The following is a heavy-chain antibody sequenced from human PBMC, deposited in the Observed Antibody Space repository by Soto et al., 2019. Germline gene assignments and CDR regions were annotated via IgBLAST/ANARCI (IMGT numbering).Heavy chain of an antibody. CDR1: GGSISSGGYY. V-gene: IGHV4-31*03. CDR3: ASGRDYDYVWGSYRYPPFHFDY. J-gene: IGHJ4*02. CDR2: IYYSGST. Sequence: SETLSLTCTVSGGSISSGGYYWSWIRQHPGKGLEWIGYIYYSGSTYYNPSLESRVTISVDTSKNQFSLKLSSVTAADTAVYYCASGRDYDYVWGSYRYPPFHFDYWGQGTLVTVSS. D-gene: IGHD3-16*02.